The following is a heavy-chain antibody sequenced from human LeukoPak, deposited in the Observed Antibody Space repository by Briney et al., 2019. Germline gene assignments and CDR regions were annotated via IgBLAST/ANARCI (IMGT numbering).Heavy chain of an antibody. D-gene: IGHD2-15*01. CDR3: ARGSAATIDY. CDR2: IYHSGST. V-gene: IGHV4-59*12. Sequence: PSETLSLTCTVSGGSISSYYWSWIRQPPGKGLEWIGYIYHSGSTYYNPSLKSRVTISVDRSKNQFSLKLSSVTAADTAVYYCARGSAATIDYWGQGTLVTVSS. J-gene: IGHJ4*02. CDR1: GGSISSYY.